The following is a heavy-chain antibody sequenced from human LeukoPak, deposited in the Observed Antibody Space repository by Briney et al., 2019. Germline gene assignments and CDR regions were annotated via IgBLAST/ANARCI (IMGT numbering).Heavy chain of an antibody. CDR2: IWYDGTKK. Sequence: GGSLRLSCAASGFSFNNYGMHWVRQAPGKGLEWVAVIWYDGTKKYYADSVKGRFTISRDDSKNTLYLQMNGLRAEDTAVYYCAKDMGITIFGVVNGFDYWGQGTLVTVSS. D-gene: IGHD3-3*01. CDR3: AKDMGITIFGVVNGFDY. J-gene: IGHJ4*02. CDR1: GFSFNNYG. V-gene: IGHV3-33*06.